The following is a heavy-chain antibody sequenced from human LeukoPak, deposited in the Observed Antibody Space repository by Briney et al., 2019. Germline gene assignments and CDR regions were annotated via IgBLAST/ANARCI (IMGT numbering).Heavy chain of an antibody. CDR3: ARENWTNDY. V-gene: IGHV3-7*01. D-gene: IGHD1-1*01. CDR2: INKDGSEK. J-gene: IGHJ4*02. CDR1: GFTFTTYF. Sequence: PGGSLRLSCAASGFTFTTYFMTCVRQAPGKGLEWVAHINKDGSEKYYVDSVKGRLPISRDNAKNSVYLQMNSLRAEDTAVYYCARENWTNDYWGQGTLVTVSS.